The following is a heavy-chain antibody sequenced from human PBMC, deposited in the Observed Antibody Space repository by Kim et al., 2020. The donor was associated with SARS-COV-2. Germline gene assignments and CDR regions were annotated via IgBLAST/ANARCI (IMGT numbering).Heavy chain of an antibody. D-gene: IGHD6-19*01. CDR3: ARLARKSYSSGWYPCY. V-gene: IGHV5-51*01. CDR1: GYSFTSYW. Sequence: GESLKISCKGSGYSFTSYWIGWVRQMPGKGLEWMGIIYPGDSDTRYSPSFQGQVTISADKSISTAYLQWSSLKASDTAMYYCARLARKSYSSGWYPCYWGQGTLVTVSS. CDR2: IYPGDSDT. J-gene: IGHJ4*02.